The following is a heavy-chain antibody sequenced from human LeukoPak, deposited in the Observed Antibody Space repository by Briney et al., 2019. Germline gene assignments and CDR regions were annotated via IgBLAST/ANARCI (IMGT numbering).Heavy chain of an antibody. V-gene: IGHV3-53*01. D-gene: IGHD2-2*01. CDR3: AKVRDCSSTSCYRSRGGAGAFDI. CDR1: GFTVSSSY. J-gene: IGHJ3*02. CDR2: FYAGGST. Sequence: GGSLRLSCAASGFTVSSSYMSWVRQAPGKGLEWVSVFYAGGSTYYGDSVKGRFTISRDNSKNTLYLQMNSLRAEDTAVYYCAKVRDCSSTSCYRSRGGAGAFDIWGQGTMVTVSS.